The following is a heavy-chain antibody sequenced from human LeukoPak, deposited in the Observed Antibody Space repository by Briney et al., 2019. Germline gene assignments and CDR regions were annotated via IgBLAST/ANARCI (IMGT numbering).Heavy chain of an antibody. CDR1: GGSFSGYY. J-gene: IGHJ4*02. CDR3: ARGRNWYGTGSSPSDY. D-gene: IGHD3-10*01. CDR2: INQSGSA. Sequence: SETLSLTCAVYGGSFSGYYWTWIRRPPGMGLEWIGEINQSGSANYNPSLKSRVTISVDTSKSQFSLKVSSVTAADTAVYYCARGRNWYGTGSSPSDYWGQGTLVTVSS. V-gene: IGHV4-34*01.